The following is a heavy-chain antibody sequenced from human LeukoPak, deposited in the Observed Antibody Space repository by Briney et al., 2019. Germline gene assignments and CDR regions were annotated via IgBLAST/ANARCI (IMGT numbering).Heavy chain of an antibody. CDR1: GGTFSSYA. J-gene: IGHJ4*02. CDR2: IIPIFGTA. V-gene: IGHV1-69*05. Sequence: ASVKVSCKASGGTFSSYAISWVRQAPGQGLEWMGGIIPIFGTANYAQKFQGRVTITTDESTSTAYMELTSLRSEDTAVYYCARDERRYSYGSLDYWGQGTLVTVPS. CDR3: ARDERRYSYGSLDY. D-gene: IGHD5-18*01.